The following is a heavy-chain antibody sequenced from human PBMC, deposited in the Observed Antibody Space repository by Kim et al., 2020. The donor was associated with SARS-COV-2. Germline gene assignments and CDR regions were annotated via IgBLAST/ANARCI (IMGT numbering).Heavy chain of an antibody. J-gene: IGHJ4*02. CDR3: ARKAVWFGETYFDY. D-gene: IGHD3-10*01. V-gene: IGHV4-59*01. Sequence: SPSLRSQVTISVDRSKNQFSLGLSSVTAVDTAVYYCARKAVWFGETYFDYWGQGTLVTVSS.